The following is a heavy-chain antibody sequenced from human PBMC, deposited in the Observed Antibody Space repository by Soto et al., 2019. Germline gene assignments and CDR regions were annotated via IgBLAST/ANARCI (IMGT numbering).Heavy chain of an antibody. D-gene: IGHD3-3*01. CDR1: GFTFSSYS. J-gene: IGHJ5*02. Sequence: EVQLVESGGGLVKPGGSLRLSCAASGFTFSSYSMNWVRQAPGKGLEWVSSISSSSSYIYYADSVKGRFTISRDNAKNSLYLQMNSVRAEDTAVYYCASSRGYYPNWFDPWGQGTLVTVSS. V-gene: IGHV3-21*01. CDR3: ASSRGYYPNWFDP. CDR2: ISSSSSYI.